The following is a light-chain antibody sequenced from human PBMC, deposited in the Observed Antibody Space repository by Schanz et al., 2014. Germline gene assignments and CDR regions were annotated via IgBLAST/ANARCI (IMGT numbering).Light chain of an antibody. J-gene: IGLJ3*02. CDR1: FSNIGSNP. CDR2: TSD. CDR3: ATWDDGLTARV. Sequence: QSVLTQPPSASGTPGQRVTFSCSGSFSNIGSNPVNWYQQLPRAAPTLLIYTSDQRPSGVPDRFSGSKSGTSASLAIIGLQSEDEADYYCATWDDGLTARVFGGGTKLTVL. V-gene: IGLV1-44*01.